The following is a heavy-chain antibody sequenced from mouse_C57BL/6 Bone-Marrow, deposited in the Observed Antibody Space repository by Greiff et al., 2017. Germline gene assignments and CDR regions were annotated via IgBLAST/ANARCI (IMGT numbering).Heavy chain of an antibody. CDR2: ISSGGSYT. V-gene: IGHV5-6*02. CDR3: ARRDYGKDYYAMDY. D-gene: IGHD1-1*01. CDR1: GFTFSSYG. J-gene: IGHJ4*01. Sequence: EVKVVESGGDLVKPGGSLKLSCAASGFTFSSYGMSWVRQTPDKRLEWVATISSGGSYTYYPDSVKGRFTISRDNAKNTLYLQMSSLKSEDTAMYYCARRDYGKDYYAMDYWGQGTSVTVSS.